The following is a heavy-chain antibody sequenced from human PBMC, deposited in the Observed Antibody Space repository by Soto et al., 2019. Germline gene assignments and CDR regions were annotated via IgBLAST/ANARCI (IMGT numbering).Heavy chain of an antibody. Sequence: QVQLVESGGGVVQPGRSLRLSCEASGFAIRSNAIHWVRQAPGKGLEWVAVISFEGSYKYYADSVKGRFTVSRDNSKNTVSLQMDRLTGEDSALYYCVRAAGIAAAGSSQGVLWGQGTLVTVSS. D-gene: IGHD6-13*01. CDR3: VRAAGIAAAGSSQGVL. CDR1: GFAIRSNA. CDR2: ISFEGSYK. J-gene: IGHJ4*02. V-gene: IGHV3-30*04.